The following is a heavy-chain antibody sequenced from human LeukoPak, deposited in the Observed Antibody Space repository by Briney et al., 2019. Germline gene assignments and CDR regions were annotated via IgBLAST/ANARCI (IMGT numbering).Heavy chain of an antibody. CDR3: AKLMEWEQLRIYFQH. CDR1: GFTFSSYA. V-gene: IGHV3-23*01. Sequence: GGSLRLSCAASGFTFSSYAMSWVRQAPGKGLEWVSAISGSGGSTYYADSVKGRFTISRDNSKNTLYLQMNSLRAEDTAVYYCAKLMEWEQLRIYFQHWGQGTLVTVSS. CDR2: ISGSGGST. J-gene: IGHJ1*01. D-gene: IGHD1-26*01.